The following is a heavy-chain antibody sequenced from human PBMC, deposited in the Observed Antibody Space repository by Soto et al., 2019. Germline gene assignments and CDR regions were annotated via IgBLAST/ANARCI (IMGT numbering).Heavy chain of an antibody. J-gene: IGHJ6*03. CDR3: AKGRGLSMGSYMDV. D-gene: IGHD1-26*01. CDR1: GFTFSSYG. CDR2: ISYDGSNK. Sequence: GGSLRLSCAASGFTFSSYGMHWVRQAPGKGLEWVAVISYDGSNKYYADSVKGRFTISRDNSKNTLYLQMNSLRAEDTAVYYCAKGRGLSMGSYMDVWGKGTTVTVSS. V-gene: IGHV3-30*18.